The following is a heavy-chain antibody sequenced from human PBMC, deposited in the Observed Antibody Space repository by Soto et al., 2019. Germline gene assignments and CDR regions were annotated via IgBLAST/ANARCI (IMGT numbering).Heavy chain of an antibody. CDR2: IIPIFGTP. D-gene: IGHD2-21*02. CDR1: GGTFSSYA. CDR3: ARVIAVVTFSDAFDI. Sequence: QVQLVQSGAEVKKPGSSVKVSCKASGGTFSSYAISWVRQAPGQGLEWMGGIIPIFGTPNYAQKFQGRVTITADETTGTAYMELSSLRSEDTAVYYCARVIAVVTFSDAFDIWGQGTMVTVSS. V-gene: IGHV1-69*01. J-gene: IGHJ3*02.